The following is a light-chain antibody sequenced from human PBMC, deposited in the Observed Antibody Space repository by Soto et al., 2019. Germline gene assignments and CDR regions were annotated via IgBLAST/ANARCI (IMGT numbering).Light chain of an antibody. CDR2: GAS. Sequence: EIVLTQSPGTLSLSPVERATLSCGASQSVSSSHFAWYQQKPGQAPRLLIYGASSRATGIPHRFSGSGSGTDFTLTINRLEPEDFAVYYCQQYVSSPPTFGQGTKVDI. V-gene: IGKV3-20*01. J-gene: IGKJ1*01. CDR1: QSVSSSH. CDR3: QQYVSSPPT.